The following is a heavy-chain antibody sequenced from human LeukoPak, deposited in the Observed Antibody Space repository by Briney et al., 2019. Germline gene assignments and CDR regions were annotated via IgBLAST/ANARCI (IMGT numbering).Heavy chain of an antibody. CDR1: GYTFTSYG. V-gene: IGHV1-18*01. CDR2: ISAYNGNT. Sequence: ASVKVSCKASGYTFTSYGISWVRQAPGQGLEWMGWISAYNGNTNYAQKLQGRVTMTTDTSTSTAYMELRSLRSDDTAVYYCARDYDYGDYILTGYWGQGTLVTVSS. CDR3: ARDYDYGDYILTGY. J-gene: IGHJ4*02. D-gene: IGHD4-17*01.